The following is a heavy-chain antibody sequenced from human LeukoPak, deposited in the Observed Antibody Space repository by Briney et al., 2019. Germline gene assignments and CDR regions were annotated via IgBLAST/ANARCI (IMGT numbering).Heavy chain of an antibody. D-gene: IGHD2-2*02. V-gene: IGHV1-69*05. CDR1: GGTFSSYA. J-gene: IGHJ4*02. CDR3: ARDLVHCSSTSCYTRNFYDY. Sequence: SLKVSCKASGGTFSSYAISWVRQAPGQGLEWMGGIIPIFGTANYAQKFQGRVTITTDESTSTAYMELSSLRSEDTAVYYCARDLVHCSSTSCYTRNFYDYWGQGTLVTVSS. CDR2: IIPIFGTA.